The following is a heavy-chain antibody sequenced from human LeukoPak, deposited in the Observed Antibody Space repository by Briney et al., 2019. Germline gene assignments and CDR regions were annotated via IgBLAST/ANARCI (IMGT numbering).Heavy chain of an antibody. Sequence: SQTLSLTYAISGDSVSINSAAWNWIRQSPSRGLEWLGRKYYRSKWYNDYAVSVKSRITINPDTSKNQFSLQLNSVTPEDTAVYYCARAGCSSTGCQGDFDYWGQGTLVTVSS. CDR3: ARAGCSSTGCQGDFDY. D-gene: IGHD2-2*01. J-gene: IGHJ4*02. CDR2: KYYRSKWYN. V-gene: IGHV6-1*01. CDR1: GDSVSINSAA.